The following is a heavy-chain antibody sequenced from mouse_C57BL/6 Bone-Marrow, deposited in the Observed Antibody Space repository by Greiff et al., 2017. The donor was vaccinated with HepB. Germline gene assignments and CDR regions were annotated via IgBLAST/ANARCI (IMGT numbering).Heavy chain of an antibody. Sequence: DVHLVESGGGLVQPGGSLKLSCAASGFTFSSYTMSWVRQTPEKRLEWVAYITNGGGGTYYPDTVKGRFTISRDNAKNTLYLQMSSLKSDDTAMYYCSRRGGNYGDWHCDVWGAGTTVTVSS. J-gene: IGHJ1*01. CDR3: SRRGGNYGDWHCDV. CDR1: GFTFSSYT. CDR2: ITNGGGGT. V-gene: IGHV5-12-2*01. D-gene: IGHD2-1*01.